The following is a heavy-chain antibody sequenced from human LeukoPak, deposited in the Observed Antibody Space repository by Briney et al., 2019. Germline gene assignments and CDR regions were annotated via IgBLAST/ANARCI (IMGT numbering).Heavy chain of an antibody. CDR2: MNPNSGNT. V-gene: IGHV1-8*01. CDR1: GYTFTSYD. CDR3: ARDEVVAAPNYFGMVV. D-gene: IGHD2-15*01. Sequence: ASAKVSCKASGYTFTSYDVNWVRQATGQGLEWMGWMNPNSGNTGLAQKFQGRVTLTRDTSLSTAYMELSNLRSDDTAVYYCARDEVVAAPNYFGMVVWGQGTTVSVSS. J-gene: IGHJ6*02.